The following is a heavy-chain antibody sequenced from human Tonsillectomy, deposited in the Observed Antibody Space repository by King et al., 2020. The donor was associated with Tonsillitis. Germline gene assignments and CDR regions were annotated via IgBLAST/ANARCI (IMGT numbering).Heavy chain of an antibody. J-gene: IGHJ2*01. CDR2: IYCSGST. D-gene: IGHD4-17*01. V-gene: IGHV4-39*01. Sequence: QLQESGPGLVKPSETLSLTCTVSGGSISSSSYYWGWIRQPPGKGLEWIGSIYCSGSTYYNPSLKSRITISVDTSKNQFSLKLSSVTAADTAVYYCARPVTNDWYFELWGRGTLVTVSS. CDR3: ARPVTNDWYFEL. CDR1: GGSISSSSYY.